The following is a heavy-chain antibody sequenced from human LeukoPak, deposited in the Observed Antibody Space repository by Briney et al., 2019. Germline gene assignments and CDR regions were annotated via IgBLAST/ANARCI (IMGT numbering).Heavy chain of an antibody. J-gene: IGHJ4*02. V-gene: IGHV3-30*03. CDR1: GFIFEDYG. Sequence: PGGSLRLSCAASGFIFEDYGMSWVRQAPGKGLEWVAVISYDGSNKYYADSVKGRFTISRDNSKNTLYLQMNSLRAEDTAVYYCARDLSERNFLDYWGQGTLVTVSS. D-gene: IGHD2/OR15-2a*01. CDR2: ISYDGSNK. CDR3: ARDLSERNFLDY.